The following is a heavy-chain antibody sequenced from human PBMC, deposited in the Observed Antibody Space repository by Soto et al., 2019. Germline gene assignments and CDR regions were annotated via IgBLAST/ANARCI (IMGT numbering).Heavy chain of an antibody. V-gene: IGHV3-23*01. CDR3: ATTAPITIFGVVPEPQFDY. J-gene: IGHJ4*02. Sequence: GGSLRLSCAASGFTFSSYAMSWVRQAPGKGLEWVSAISGSGGSTYYADSVKGRFTISRDNSKNTLYLQMNSLRAEDTAVYYCATTAPITIFGVVPEPQFDYWGQGTLVTVSS. D-gene: IGHD3-3*01. CDR1: GFTFSSYA. CDR2: ISGSGGST.